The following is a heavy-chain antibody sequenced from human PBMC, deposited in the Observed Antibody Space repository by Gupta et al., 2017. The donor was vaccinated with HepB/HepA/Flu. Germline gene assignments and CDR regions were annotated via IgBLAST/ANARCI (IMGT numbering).Heavy chain of an antibody. Sequence: EVQLVESGGGLVQPGRSLRLSCTASGFRFGDYALSWVRQAPGKGLEWVGFIRSKEYGGTTEYAASVKGRFTISRDDSKSIAYLQMNSLKTEDTAVYFCTTNTYYYGSGSYPLDYWGQGTLVTVSS. V-gene: IGHV3-49*04. CDR2: IRSKEYGGTT. CDR3: TTNTYYYGSGSYPLDY. J-gene: IGHJ4*02. CDR1: GFRFGDYA. D-gene: IGHD3-10*01.